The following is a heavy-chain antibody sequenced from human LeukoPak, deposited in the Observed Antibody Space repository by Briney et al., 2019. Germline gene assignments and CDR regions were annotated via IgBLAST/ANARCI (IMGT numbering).Heavy chain of an antibody. J-gene: IGHJ4*02. Sequence: PSETLSLTCTVSGGSISSHYWSWIRQPAGKGLEWIGRIYTSGSTNYNPSLKSRVTMSVDTSKNQFSLKLSSVTAADTAVYYCARGGVKKTIKFDYWGQGTLVTVSS. V-gene: IGHV4-4*07. CDR1: GGSISSHY. CDR2: IYTSGST. D-gene: IGHD3-16*02. CDR3: ARGGVKKTIKFDY.